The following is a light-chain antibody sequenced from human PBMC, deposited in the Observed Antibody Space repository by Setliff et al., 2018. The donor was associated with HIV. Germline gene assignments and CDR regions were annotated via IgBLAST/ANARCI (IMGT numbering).Light chain of an antibody. CDR1: SSDVGSYNF. Sequence: QSALTQPASVSGSPGQSITRSCTGTSSDVGSYNFVSWYQQHPSRAPKLMIYDVTKRPSGVSDRFSGSKSGNTASLTISGLQTEDEADYYCCSYTSSLTYVFGTGTKVTVL. CDR3: CSYTSSLTYV. V-gene: IGLV2-14*03. J-gene: IGLJ1*01. CDR2: DVT.